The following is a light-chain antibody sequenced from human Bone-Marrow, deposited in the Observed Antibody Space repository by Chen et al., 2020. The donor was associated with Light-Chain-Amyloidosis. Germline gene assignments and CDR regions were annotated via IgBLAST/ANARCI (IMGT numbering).Light chain of an antibody. CDR3: QVWDRSSDRPV. CDR1: NIRSQS. Sequence: SYVLTQPSSVSVAPGQTATIACGGNNIRSQSVHWYQQPPGQAPLLVVYDDSDRPSGIPERLSGSNSGNTATLTISRVEAGDEADYYCQVWDRSSDRPVFGGGTKLTVL. V-gene: IGLV3-21*02. CDR2: DDS. J-gene: IGLJ3*02.